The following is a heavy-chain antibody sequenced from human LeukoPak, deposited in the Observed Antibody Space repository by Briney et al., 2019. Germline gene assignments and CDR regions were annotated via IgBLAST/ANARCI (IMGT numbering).Heavy chain of an antibody. V-gene: IGHV4-39*01. CDR3: ASRNKIPPAFNYYDS. D-gene: IGHD2-2*02. Sequence: SETLSLTCSVSGDSLSSSTFYGGWIRQPPGKGLEWIGSFYYGGSTYYNPSLKSRVNISVDTSRTQVSLKLSSMTAADTAVYYCASRNKIPPAFNYYDSWGQGTMVTVSS. J-gene: IGHJ4*02. CDR2: FYYGGST. CDR1: GDSLSSSTFY.